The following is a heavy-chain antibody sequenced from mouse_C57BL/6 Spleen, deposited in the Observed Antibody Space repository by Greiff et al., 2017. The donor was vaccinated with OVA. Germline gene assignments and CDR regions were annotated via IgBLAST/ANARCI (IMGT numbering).Heavy chain of an antibody. CDR1: GYAFSSSW. CDR3: ARSRYDYDGYAMDY. CDR2: IYPGDGDT. J-gene: IGHJ4*01. Sequence: VHLVESGPELVKPGASVKISCKASGYAFSSSWMNWVKQRPGKGLEWIGRIYPGDGDTNYNGKFKGKATLTADKSSSTAYMQLSSLTSEDSAVYFCARSRYDYDGYAMDYWGQGTSVTVSS. D-gene: IGHD2-4*01. V-gene: IGHV1-82*01.